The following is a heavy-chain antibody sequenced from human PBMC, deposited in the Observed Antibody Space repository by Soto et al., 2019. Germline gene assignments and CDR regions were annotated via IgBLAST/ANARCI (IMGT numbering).Heavy chain of an antibody. V-gene: IGHV4-31*03. CDR2: IYYSGST. CDR1: GGSISSGGYY. CDR3: ARAMVVVVAASGTKELLPANFDY. D-gene: IGHD2-15*01. Sequence: QVQLQESGPGLVKPSQTLSLTCTVSGGSISSGGYYWSWIRQHPGKGLEWIGYIYYSGSTYYNPSLKSRVTISVDTSKNQFSLKLSSVTAADTAVYYCARAMVVVVAASGTKELLPANFDYWGQGTLVTVSS. J-gene: IGHJ4*02.